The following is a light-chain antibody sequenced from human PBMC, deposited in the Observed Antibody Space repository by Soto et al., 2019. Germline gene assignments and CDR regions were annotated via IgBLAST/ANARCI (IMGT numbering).Light chain of an antibody. CDR1: QSVSSSY. V-gene: IGKV3-20*01. CDR2: DAS. CDR3: QQYGSAPQT. J-gene: IGKJ1*01. Sequence: EIVLTQSPGTLSLSPGERATLSCRASQSVSSSYLAWYQQKPGQAPRLLIYDASSRATGIPDRFSGSGSGTDFNLTISRLEPEDFAVYYCQQYGSAPQTFGQGTKVEIK.